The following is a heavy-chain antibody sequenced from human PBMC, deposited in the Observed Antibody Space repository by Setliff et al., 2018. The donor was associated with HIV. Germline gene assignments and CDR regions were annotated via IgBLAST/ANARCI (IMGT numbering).Heavy chain of an antibody. D-gene: IGHD2-15*01. CDR2: ISGSGGST. V-gene: IGHV3-23*01. Sequence: GGSLRLSCAASGFTFNTYAMSWVRQAPGKGLEWVSVISGSGGSTFYADSVKGRFTITRDNSKNTLYLQMNGLRVEDTAVYYCAKDGISGGAYPPYYFDYWGHGTLVTVSS. CDR3: AKDGISGGAYPPYYFDY. CDR1: GFTFNTYA. J-gene: IGHJ4*01.